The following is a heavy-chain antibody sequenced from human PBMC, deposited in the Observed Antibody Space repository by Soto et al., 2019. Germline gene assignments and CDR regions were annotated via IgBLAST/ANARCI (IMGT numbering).Heavy chain of an antibody. J-gene: IGHJ3*02. Sequence: QITLKGSGPTLVKPTQTLTLTCSLSGISLSTSGVGVGWIRQPPGKALEWLALIYWNDDKHYSPSLRSRLTITKDTSGNQAVLTMTSMDPVDTATYYCARGLAALPVFAFDIWDQGTMVTVSS. CDR3: ARGLAALPVFAFDI. CDR2: IYWNDDK. D-gene: IGHD6-6*01. CDR1: GISLSTSGVG. V-gene: IGHV2-5*01.